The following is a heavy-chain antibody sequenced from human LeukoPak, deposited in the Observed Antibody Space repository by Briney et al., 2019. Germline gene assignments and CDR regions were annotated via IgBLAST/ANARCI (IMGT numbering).Heavy chain of an antibody. J-gene: IGHJ4*02. D-gene: IGHD1-1*01. CDR3: GRDRTTLGLDY. Sequence: SETLSLTCTVSGGSISSYYWSWIRQPPGKGLEWIGYIYYSGSTNYNPSLKSRVTISVDTSKNQFSLKLSSVTAADTAVYYCGRDRTTLGLDYWGQGTLVTVSS. V-gene: IGHV4-59*01. CDR1: GGSISSYY. CDR2: IYYSGST.